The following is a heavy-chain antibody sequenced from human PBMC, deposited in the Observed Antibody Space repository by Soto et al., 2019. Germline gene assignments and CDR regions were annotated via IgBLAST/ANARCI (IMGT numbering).Heavy chain of an antibody. CDR2: INPTGDRT. CDR3: ARDLSYSSGWDYFDY. J-gene: IGHJ4*02. Sequence: ASVKVSCKASGYTLTKHYVHWVRQAPGQGLEWMGIINPTGDRTAYAQNFQGRLTMTRDTSTGTGYMELSSLRSEDTAVYYCARDLSYSSGWDYFDYWGQGTLVTAS. D-gene: IGHD6-19*01. V-gene: IGHV1-46*01. CDR1: GYTLTKHY.